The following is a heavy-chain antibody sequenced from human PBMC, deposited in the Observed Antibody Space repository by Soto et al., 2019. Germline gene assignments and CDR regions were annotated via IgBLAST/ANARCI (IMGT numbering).Heavy chain of an antibody. Sequence: QVQLVESGGGVVQPARSLRLSCAASGFTFSSYAMHWVRQAPGKGLEWVAVISYDGSNKYYPDSVKGRFTSSRDNSKNKLYLQMNSLSAEDTAVYYCATTAPSTVYSSGWAYYYDYGMDVWGQGTTVTVSS. D-gene: IGHD6-19*01. CDR3: ATTAPSTVYSSGWAYYYDYGMDV. CDR2: ISYDGSNK. J-gene: IGHJ6*02. V-gene: IGHV3-30-3*01. CDR1: GFTFSSYA.